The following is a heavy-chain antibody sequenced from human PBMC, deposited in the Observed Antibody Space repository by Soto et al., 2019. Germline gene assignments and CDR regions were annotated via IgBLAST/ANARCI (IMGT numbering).Heavy chain of an antibody. J-gene: IGHJ6*02. Sequence: QVQLQESGPGLVKPSETLSLTCTVSGGSITNYYCSWFRQPPGKGLEWIGYINYDGYSAYNLSLKGRVPLSRDTSKTQFSLMLESVTATDTGVYYCARHGFGPLPGLVDVWGPGTTVIVSS. CDR2: INYDGYS. CDR1: GGSITNYY. D-gene: IGHD3-10*01. CDR3: ARHGFGPLPGLVDV. V-gene: IGHV4-59*08.